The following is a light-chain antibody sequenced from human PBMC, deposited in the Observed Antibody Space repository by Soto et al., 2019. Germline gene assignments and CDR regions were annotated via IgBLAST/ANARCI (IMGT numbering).Light chain of an antibody. V-gene: IGKV3-11*01. Sequence: TVLTQSPATLSLSAGERAILSCRASQSLSNYLAWYRQKPGQAPRLLISVASNRATGIPARFSGSGSETDFTLTISSLESEDFAVYYCQQRGTFGQGTRLEIK. CDR2: VAS. J-gene: IGKJ5*01. CDR3: QQRGT. CDR1: QSLSNY.